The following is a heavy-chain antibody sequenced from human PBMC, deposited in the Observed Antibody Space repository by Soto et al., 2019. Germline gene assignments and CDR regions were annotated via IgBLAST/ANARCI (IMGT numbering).Heavy chain of an antibody. J-gene: IGHJ4*02. CDR3: ARHYCSSTSCAGLYFDY. Sequence: SETLSLTCTVSGGSISSYYWSWIRQPPGKGLEWIGYIYYSGSTNYNPSLKSRVTISVDTSKNQFSLKLSSVTAADTAVYYCARHYCSSTSCAGLYFDYWGKGTLVTVSS. V-gene: IGHV4-59*01. CDR2: IYYSGST. CDR1: GGSISSYY. D-gene: IGHD2-2*01.